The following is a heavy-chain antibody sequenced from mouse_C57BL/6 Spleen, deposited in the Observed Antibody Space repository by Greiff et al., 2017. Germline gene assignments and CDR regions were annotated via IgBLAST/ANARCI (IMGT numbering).Heavy chain of an antibody. J-gene: IGHJ2*01. CDR2: INPNNGGT. CDR1: GYTFTDYY. D-gene: IGHD2-5*01. CDR3: AGSNYYFDY. V-gene: IGHV1-26*01. Sequence: EVKLQQSGPELVKPGASVKISCKASGYTFTDYYMNWVKQSHGKSLEWIGDINPNNGGTSYNQKFKGKATLTVDKSSSTAYMELRSLTSEDSAVYYCAGSNYYFDYWGQGTTLTVSS.